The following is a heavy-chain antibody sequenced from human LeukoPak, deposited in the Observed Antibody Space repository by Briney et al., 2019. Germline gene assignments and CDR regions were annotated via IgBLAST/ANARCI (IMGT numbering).Heavy chain of an antibody. D-gene: IGHD4-11*01. CDR1: GFTFSSYG. Sequence: GGSLRLSCAASGFTFSSYGIHWVRQAPGKGLEWVAVISYDGSNKFYADSVKGRFTISRDNSKNTLSLQMNSLRPEDTAVYYCAKDWGEATVTNWFDPWGQGTLVTVSS. V-gene: IGHV3-30*18. CDR3: AKDWGEATVTNWFDP. CDR2: ISYDGSNK. J-gene: IGHJ5*02.